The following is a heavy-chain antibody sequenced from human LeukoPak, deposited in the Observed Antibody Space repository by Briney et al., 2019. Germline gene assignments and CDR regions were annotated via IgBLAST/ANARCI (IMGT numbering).Heavy chain of an antibody. D-gene: IGHD2-15*01. CDR1: GYTFTSYA. CDR2: INAGNGNT. V-gene: IGHV1-3*01. J-gene: IGHJ4*02. Sequence: ASVKVSCKASGYTFTSYAMHWVRQAPGQRLEWMGWINAGNGNTKYSQKFQGRVTITRDTSASTAYMELSSLRSDDTAVYYCSRSGPGSCSGGSCYSNYWGQGTLVTVSS. CDR3: SRSGPGSCSGGSCYSNY.